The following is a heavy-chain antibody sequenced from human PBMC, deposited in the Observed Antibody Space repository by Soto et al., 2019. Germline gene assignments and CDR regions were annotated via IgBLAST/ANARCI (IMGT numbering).Heavy chain of an antibody. Sequence: EVQLLESGGGLVQPGGSLRLSCAASGFTFTTYAMSWVRQPPGKGLEWVSGISSSGDIPYYADSVKGRFTISRDQPKKTVYLQMNSLRAEDTALYYCAKVNPIVGDGDHDYWGQGTLVSVSS. CDR2: ISSSGDIP. J-gene: IGHJ4*02. CDR3: AKVNPIVGDGDHDY. CDR1: GFTFTTYA. V-gene: IGHV3-23*01. D-gene: IGHD4-17*01.